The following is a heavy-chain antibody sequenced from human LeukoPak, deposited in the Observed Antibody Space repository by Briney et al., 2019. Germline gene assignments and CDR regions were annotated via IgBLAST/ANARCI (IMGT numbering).Heavy chain of an antibody. D-gene: IGHD3-10*01. V-gene: IGHV3-30-3*01. J-gene: IGHJ4*02. CDR1: GFTFSSYA. CDR3: ARARLWFGELTAPFDY. Sequence: GGSLRLSCAASGFTFSSYAMHWVRQAPGKGLEWVAFISYDGSNKYYADSVKGRFTISRDNSKNTLYLQMNSLRAEDTAVYYCARARLWFGELTAPFDYWGQGTLVTVSS. CDR2: ISYDGSNK.